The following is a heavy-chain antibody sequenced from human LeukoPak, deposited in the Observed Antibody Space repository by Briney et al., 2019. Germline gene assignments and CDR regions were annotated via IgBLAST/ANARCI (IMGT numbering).Heavy chain of an antibody. V-gene: IGHV3-48*01. CDR1: GFTFSSYS. CDR3: AKVVVAASDAFDI. Sequence: GGSLRLSCAASGFTFSSYSMNWVRQAPGKGLEWVSYISSSSSTIYYADSVKGRFTISRDNSKNTLYLQMNSLRAEDTAVYYCAKVVVAASDAFDIWGQGTMVTVSS. D-gene: IGHD2-15*01. CDR2: ISSSSSTI. J-gene: IGHJ3*02.